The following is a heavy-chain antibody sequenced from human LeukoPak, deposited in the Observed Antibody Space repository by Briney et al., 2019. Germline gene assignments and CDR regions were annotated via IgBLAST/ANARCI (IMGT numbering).Heavy chain of an antibody. D-gene: IGHD6-13*01. Sequence: GASVKVSCKASGYTFTSYYMHWVRQAPGQGLEWMGIINPSGGSTSYAQKFQGRVTMTRDTSTSTVYMELSSLRSEDTAVYYCARALVYRPAAAGTYYYFDYWGQGTLVTVSS. V-gene: IGHV1-46*01. CDR1: GYTFTSYY. CDR3: ARALVYRPAAAGTYYYFDY. J-gene: IGHJ4*02. CDR2: INPSGGST.